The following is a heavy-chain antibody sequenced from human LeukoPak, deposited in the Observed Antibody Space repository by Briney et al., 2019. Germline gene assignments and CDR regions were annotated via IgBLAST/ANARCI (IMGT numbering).Heavy chain of an antibody. J-gene: IGHJ5*02. Sequence: PSGTLSLTCAVYGESFSDFYWSWIRQPPGKGLEWIGEINHSGSTNYNPSLKTRVTISVDASKNQFSLKLTSVTAADTAVYYCARGLRDSSGWWGWFDPWGQGTLATVSS. CDR3: ARGLRDSSGWWGWFDP. CDR1: GESFSDFY. V-gene: IGHV4-34*01. D-gene: IGHD6-19*01. CDR2: INHSGST.